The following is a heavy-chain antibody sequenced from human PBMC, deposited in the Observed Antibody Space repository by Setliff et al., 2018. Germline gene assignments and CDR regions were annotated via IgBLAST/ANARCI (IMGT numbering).Heavy chain of an antibody. CDR1: GGSMTYYY. CDR2: IFHGESI. Sequence: SETLSLTCTVSGGSMTYYYWSWVRQPPGKGLEWIGNIFHGESISDNPSLKSRVTISVDTSKNQVSLKVRSVTAADTAVYCCARHRTIPVTTTNYYYHMDVWGKGTTVTVSS. CDR3: ARHRTIPVTTTNYYYHMDV. J-gene: IGHJ6*04. D-gene: IGHD4-17*01. V-gene: IGHV4-59*08.